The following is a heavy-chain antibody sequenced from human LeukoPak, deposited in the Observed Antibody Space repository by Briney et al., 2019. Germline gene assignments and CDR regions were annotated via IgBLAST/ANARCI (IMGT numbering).Heavy chain of an antibody. CDR2: IKQDGSEK. CDR1: GFTFSSYW. Sequence: GGSLRLSCAASGFTFSSYWMSWVRQAPGKGLEWVANIKQDGSEKYYVDSVKGRFTIFRDNSKNTLILQMNSLRADDTAVYYCAKDRVVSGIDYWGQGTLVTVSS. V-gene: IGHV3-7*01. J-gene: IGHJ4*02. D-gene: IGHD6-19*01. CDR3: AKDRVVSGIDY.